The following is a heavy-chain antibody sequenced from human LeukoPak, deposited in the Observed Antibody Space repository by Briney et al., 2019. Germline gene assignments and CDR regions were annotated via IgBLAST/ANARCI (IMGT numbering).Heavy chain of an antibody. J-gene: IGHJ4*02. V-gene: IGHV3-48*04. Sequence: GGSLRLSCTASGFTFSGYWMNWVRQAPGKGLEWVSYISSSGSTIYYADSVKGRFTISRDNAKNSLYLQMNSLRAEDTAVYYCARSEQQLGAYWGQGTLVTVSS. CDR3: ARSEQQLGAY. D-gene: IGHD6-13*01. CDR1: GFTFSGYW. CDR2: ISSSGSTI.